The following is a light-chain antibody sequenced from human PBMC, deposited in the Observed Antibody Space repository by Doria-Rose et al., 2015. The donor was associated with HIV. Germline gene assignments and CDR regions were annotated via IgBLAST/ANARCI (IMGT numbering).Light chain of an antibody. CDR3: QQYYDTPS. V-gene: IGKV4-1*01. CDR2: WAS. CDR1: QSLLYTSKNY. Sequence: DIQVTQSPESLGMSLGERATLNCKSNQSLLYTSKNYLAWYQQKPGQPPKLLIYWASTRQPGVPARFSGSGSGTDFTLTISSLEAEDVVVYDCQQYYDTPSFGPGTTVDIK. J-gene: IGKJ3*01.